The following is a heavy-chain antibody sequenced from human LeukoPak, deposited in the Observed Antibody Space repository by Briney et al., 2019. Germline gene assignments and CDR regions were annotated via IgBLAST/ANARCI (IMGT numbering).Heavy chain of an antibody. V-gene: IGHV3-23*01. D-gene: IGHD2-15*01. CDR1: GFTFRDYV. CDR2: ITSSSGSM. Sequence: GGSLRLSCAASGFTFRDYVMSWVRQAPGKGLVWVSAITSSSGSMYYADSVRGRFTISRDNSKNTLYLQMNSLTAEDTAIYYCARDCTGGSCYSDYWGKGTLVTVSS. CDR3: ARDCTGGSCYSDY. J-gene: IGHJ4*02.